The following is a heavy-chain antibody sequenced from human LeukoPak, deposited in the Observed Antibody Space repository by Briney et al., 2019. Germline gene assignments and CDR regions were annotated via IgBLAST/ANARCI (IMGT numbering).Heavy chain of an antibody. Sequence: GGSLRLSCAASGFTFSNFALMWVRQAPGKGLEWVSSITGGGDETFYDASVKGTFSISRDNSKNMLYLQMYSLGAEDTAMYYCAKGAAAGLVDWFDPWGQGTLVTVSS. D-gene: IGHD6-13*01. CDR2: ITGGGDET. CDR1: GFTFSNFA. J-gene: IGHJ5*02. CDR3: AKGAAAGLVDWFDP. V-gene: IGHV3-23*01.